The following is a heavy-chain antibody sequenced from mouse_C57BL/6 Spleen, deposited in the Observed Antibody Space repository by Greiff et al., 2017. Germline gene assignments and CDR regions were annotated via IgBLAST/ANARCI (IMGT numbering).Heavy chain of an antibody. CDR2: ISNLAYSI. V-gene: IGHV5-15*01. D-gene: IGHD1-1*01. CDR3: ARRSSTYAMDY. J-gene: IGHJ4*01. CDR1: GFTFSDYG. Sequence: EVHLVASGGGLVQPGGSLKLSCAASGFTFSDYGMAWVRQAPRKGPEWVAFISNLAYSIYYADTVTGRFTISRENAKNTLYLEMSSLRSEDTAMYYCARRSSTYAMDYWGQGTSVTGSS.